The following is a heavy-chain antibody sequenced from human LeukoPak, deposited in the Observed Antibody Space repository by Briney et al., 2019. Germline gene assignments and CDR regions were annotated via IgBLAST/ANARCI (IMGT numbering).Heavy chain of an antibody. D-gene: IGHD6-13*01. CDR1: GYSFTSYW. V-gene: IGHV5-10-1*01. CDR3: ARRERYSSSSGIVDP. CDR2: TDPSDSYT. J-gene: IGHJ5*02. Sequence: NLGESLKISCKGSGYSFTSYWISWVRQMPGKGLEWMGRTDPSDSYTNYSPSFQGHVIISADKSISTAYLQWSSLKASDTAMYYCARRERYSSSSGIVDPWGQGTLVTVSS.